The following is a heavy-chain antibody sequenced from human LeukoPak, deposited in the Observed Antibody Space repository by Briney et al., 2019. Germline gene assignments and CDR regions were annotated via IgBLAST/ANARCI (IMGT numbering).Heavy chain of an antibody. Sequence: ASETLSLTCTVSGGSVSSGSYYWSWIRQPPGKGLEWIGYIYYSGSTNYNPSLKSRVTISVDTSKNQFSLKLSSVTAADTAVYYCARVGGYDSSGYPDYWGQGTLVTVSS. V-gene: IGHV4-61*01. CDR1: GGSVSSGSYY. CDR2: IYYSGST. CDR3: ARVGGYDSSGYPDY. J-gene: IGHJ4*02. D-gene: IGHD3-22*01.